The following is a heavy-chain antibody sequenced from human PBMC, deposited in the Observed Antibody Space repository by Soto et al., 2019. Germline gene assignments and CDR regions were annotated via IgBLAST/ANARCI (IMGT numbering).Heavy chain of an antibody. D-gene: IGHD3-22*01. Sequence: GGSLRLSCAASGFSLIPYWMSWVRQAPGKGLEWVSNIKQDGSERNYVNSVKGRFTISRDNAKNSVYLEMNSLRAEDTAVYYCVRGGVHYYDNSFDYWGQGTLVTVSS. V-gene: IGHV3-7*03. CDR1: GFSLIPYW. CDR3: VRGGVHYYDNSFDY. CDR2: IKQDGSER. J-gene: IGHJ4*02.